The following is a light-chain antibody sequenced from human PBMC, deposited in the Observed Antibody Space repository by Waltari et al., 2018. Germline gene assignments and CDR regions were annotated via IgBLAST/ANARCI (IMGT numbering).Light chain of an antibody. V-gene: IGKV1-27*01. J-gene: IGKJ3*01. Sequence: DIQMTQSPSSLSASVGDRVTIPCRASQGISNFLAWYQQKPGKVPKLLIYAASTLQSGVPSRFSGSGFGTDFTLTISSLQPEDVATYYCQKYNNAPPFTFGPGTKVDIK. CDR2: AAS. CDR1: QGISNF. CDR3: QKYNNAPPFT.